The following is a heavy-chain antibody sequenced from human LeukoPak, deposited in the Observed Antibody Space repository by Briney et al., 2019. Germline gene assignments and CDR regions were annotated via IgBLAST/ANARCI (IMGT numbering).Heavy chain of an antibody. CDR2: INPNSGGT. V-gene: IGHV1-2*02. J-gene: IGHJ3*02. CDR3: ARDMSSTYYDFWSGYTDAFDN. D-gene: IGHD3-3*01. Sequence: GASVKVSCKASGYTFTGYYMHWVRQAPGQGLEWMGWINPNSGGTNYAQKFQGRVTMTRDTSISTAYMELSRLRSDDTAVYYCARDMSSTYYDFWSGYTDAFDNWGQGTMVTVSS. CDR1: GYTFTGYY.